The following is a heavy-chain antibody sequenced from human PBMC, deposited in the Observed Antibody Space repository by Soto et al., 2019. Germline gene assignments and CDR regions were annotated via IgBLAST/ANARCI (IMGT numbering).Heavy chain of an antibody. Sequence: SVKVSCKASGGTFSSYAISWVRQAPGQGLEWMGGIIPIFGTANYAQKFQGRVTITADKSTSTAYMELSSLRSEDTAVYYCATDLLIPARPVDGMDVWGQGTTVTVSS. CDR2: IIPIFGTA. CDR3: ATDLLIPARPVDGMDV. D-gene: IGHD3-16*01. J-gene: IGHJ6*02. CDR1: GGTFSSYA. V-gene: IGHV1-69*06.